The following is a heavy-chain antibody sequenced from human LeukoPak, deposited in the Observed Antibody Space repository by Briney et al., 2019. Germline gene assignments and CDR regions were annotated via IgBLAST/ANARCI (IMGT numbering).Heavy chain of an antibody. J-gene: IGHJ5*02. V-gene: IGHV3-23*01. CDR1: GFTFSSYA. CDR2: ISGSGGST. Sequence: GGSLRLSCAASGFTFSSYAMSWVRQAPGKGLEWVSAISGSGGSTYYADSVKGRFTISRDNSKSTLYLQMNSLRAEDTAVYYCAKDLSYYGSGSYLWGQGTLVTVSS. CDR3: AKDLSYYGSGSYL. D-gene: IGHD3-10*01.